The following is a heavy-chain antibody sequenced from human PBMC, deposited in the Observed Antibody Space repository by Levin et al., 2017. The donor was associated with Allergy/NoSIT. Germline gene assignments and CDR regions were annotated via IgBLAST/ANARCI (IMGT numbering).Heavy chain of an antibody. CDR1: GYTFTSYN. J-gene: IGHJ2*01. D-gene: IGHD3-9*01. V-gene: IGHV1-46*01. Sequence: ASVKVSCKASGYTFTSYNIHWLRQAPGQGLEWMGIINPSDGFANYAQTFQGRVTMTRDTSTRTVYMELSSLRSEDTAMYYCARDFYDVLTGTFWYFDLGGRGTLVTVSA. CDR3: ARDFYDVLTGTFWYFDL. CDR2: INPSDGFA.